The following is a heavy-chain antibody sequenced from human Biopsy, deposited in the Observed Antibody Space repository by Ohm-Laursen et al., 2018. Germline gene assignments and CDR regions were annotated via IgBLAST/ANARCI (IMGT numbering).Heavy chain of an antibody. CDR1: GGSISGYY. D-gene: IGHD6-19*01. V-gene: IGHV4-34*01. CDR3: ARSGQWARYYFDH. Sequence: GTLSLTCAVSGGSISGYYWSWIRQPPGKGLEWIGEINHRGYTDYNASLKGRVSISVDTSKNQLSLNLTSVTAADTAVFYCARSGQWARYYFDHWGHGTLVTVSP. CDR2: INHRGYT. J-gene: IGHJ4*01.